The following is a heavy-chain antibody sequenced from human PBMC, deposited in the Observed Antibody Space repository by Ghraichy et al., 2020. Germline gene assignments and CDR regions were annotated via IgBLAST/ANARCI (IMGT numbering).Heavy chain of an antibody. Sequence: SGPTLVKPTQTLTLTCTFSGFSLSSSAGGVGWIRQPPGKALEWLALIYWNDNKRYSPSLKSRLSITKDTYKKQVVLTLTNVDPVDTATYYCAHSRIWNDAFDYWGLGTLLTVSS. CDR2: IYWNDNK. J-gene: IGHJ4*02. D-gene: IGHD1-1*01. CDR3: AHSRIWNDAFDY. V-gene: IGHV2-5*01. CDR1: GFSLSSSAGG.